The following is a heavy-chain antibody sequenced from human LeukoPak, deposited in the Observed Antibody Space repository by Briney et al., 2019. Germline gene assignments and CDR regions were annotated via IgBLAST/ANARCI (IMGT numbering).Heavy chain of an antibody. D-gene: IGHD3-22*01. V-gene: IGHV4-39*01. J-gene: IGHJ4*02. CDR3: ARHYYDSSGSRRDYYFDY. Sequence: SETLSLTCTVSGGSISSSSDYWGWFRQPPGKGLEWIGSVRYSGKTYYNPSLKSRLTMSVDTSKSQFSLKLGSVTAADTAVYFCARHYYDSSGSRRDYYFDYWGQGTLVTVSS. CDR2: VRYSGKT. CDR1: GGSISSSSDY.